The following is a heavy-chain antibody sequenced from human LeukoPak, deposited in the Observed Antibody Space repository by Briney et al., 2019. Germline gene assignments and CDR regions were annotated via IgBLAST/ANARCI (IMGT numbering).Heavy chain of an antibody. CDR1: GFTVSSNY. CDR2: IYKDGST. V-gene: IGHV3-53*05. J-gene: IGHJ4*02. D-gene: IGHD3-3*01. Sequence: GGSLRLSFAASGFTVSSNYMSWVRQAPGKGLEWVSIIYKDGSTYYADSVKGRFTISRDNSKNTLYLQMNSLRAEDTAVYYCARDLITIFGVVTTVGYCFDYWGQGTLVTVSS. CDR3: ARDLITIFGVVTTVGYCFDY.